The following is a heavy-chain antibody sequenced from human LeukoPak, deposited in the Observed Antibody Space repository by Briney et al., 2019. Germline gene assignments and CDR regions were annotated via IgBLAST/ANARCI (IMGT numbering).Heavy chain of an antibody. CDR1: GFTFSDYY. V-gene: IGHV3-11*01. Sequence: GGSLRLSCAASGFTFSDYYMSWIRQAPGKGLEWVSYISSGGSPIYYADSMKGRFTISRDNAKNSLYLLMNSLRAEDTAVYCCARWNLVSDYWGQGTLVTVSS. CDR2: ISSGGSPI. J-gene: IGHJ4*02. CDR3: ARWNLVSDY. D-gene: IGHD1-1*01.